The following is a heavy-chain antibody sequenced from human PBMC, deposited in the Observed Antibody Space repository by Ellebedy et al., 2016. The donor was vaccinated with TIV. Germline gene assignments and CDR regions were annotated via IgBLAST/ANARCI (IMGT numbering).Heavy chain of an antibody. CDR3: ARGPGATSYALACRRCSPNLDY. Sequence: AASVKVSCKASGYTFTAYYMHXVRQAPGQGLDXMGWIKPNSGGTNYAQKFQGWVTMTRDTSISTAYMELSRLRSDDTGVYYCARGPGATSYALACRRCSPNLDYWGQGTLVTVSS. CDR1: GYTFTAYY. J-gene: IGHJ4*02. CDR2: IKPNSGGT. V-gene: IGHV1-2*04. D-gene: IGHD5-12*01.